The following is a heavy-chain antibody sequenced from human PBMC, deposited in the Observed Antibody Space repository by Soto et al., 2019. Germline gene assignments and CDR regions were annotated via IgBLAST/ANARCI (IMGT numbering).Heavy chain of an antibody. Sequence: PWLSLRFPCAASGYAFSNYAMTWVRQAPGKGLEWVSVVSGTGDTTYYAASVKGRFTISRDNSKSTLYLQMNSLRAEDTALYYCAKSSSANSYSALDSWGQGTLVTVSS. CDR3: AKSSSANSYSALDS. V-gene: IGHV3-23*01. CDR2: VSGTGDTT. J-gene: IGHJ4*02. CDR1: GYAFSNYA. D-gene: IGHD2-2*02.